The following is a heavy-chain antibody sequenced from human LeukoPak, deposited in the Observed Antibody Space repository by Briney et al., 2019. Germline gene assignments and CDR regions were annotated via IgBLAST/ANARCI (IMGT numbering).Heavy chain of an antibody. CDR1: GFTVSSNY. Sequence: PGGSLTLSCAASGFTVSSNYMSWVRPAPGQGLEWVSVIYSGGSTYYADSVKGRFAISRDNSKNTLYLQMNSLRAEDTAVYYCARSGSDSSSLTFDYWGQGTLVTVSS. CDR2: IYSGGST. CDR3: ARSGSDSSSLTFDY. J-gene: IGHJ4*02. D-gene: IGHD6-13*01. V-gene: IGHV3-53*01.